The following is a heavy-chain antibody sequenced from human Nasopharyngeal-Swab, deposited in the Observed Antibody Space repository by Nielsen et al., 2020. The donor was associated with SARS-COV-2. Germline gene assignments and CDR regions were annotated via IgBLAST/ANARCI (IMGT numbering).Heavy chain of an antibody. CDR1: GFTLSSYT. J-gene: IGHJ2*01. CDR3: ASRMAVTKRYFDL. Sequence: GGSLRLSCAASGFTLSSYTMNWVRQAPGKGLEWIAYISSSGNIYYADSVKGRFTISRDNAKNSLNLQMNSLRDEDTAVYYCASRMAVTKRYFDLWGRGTLVSVSS. V-gene: IGHV3-48*02. D-gene: IGHD4-23*01. CDR2: ISSSGNI.